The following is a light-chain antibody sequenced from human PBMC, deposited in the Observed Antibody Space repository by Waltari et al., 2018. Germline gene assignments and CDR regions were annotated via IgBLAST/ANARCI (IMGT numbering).Light chain of an antibody. CDR2: WAS. V-gene: IGKV4-1*01. CDR3: QQHYSTPLT. CDR1: QSVLYSSNNKNY. Sequence: DIVMTQSPDSLAVSLGERATINCKSSQSVLYSSNNKNYLAWYQAKPGQPPKLLLSWASTQEYGVPDRFSGSGSGTDFTLTISSLQAEDVAVYYCQQHYSTPLTFGGGTKVEIK. J-gene: IGKJ4*01.